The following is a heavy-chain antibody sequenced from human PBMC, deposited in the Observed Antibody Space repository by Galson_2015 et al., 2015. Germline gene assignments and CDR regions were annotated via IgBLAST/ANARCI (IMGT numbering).Heavy chain of an antibody. D-gene: IGHD2-15*01. CDR2: INPSGGNT. V-gene: IGHV1-46*01. CDR1: GNTFPNYY. Sequence: SVKVSCKASGNTFPNYYIHWLRQAPGQGLEWMGAINPSGGNTIYAQKFQGRVTMTRDTSTSVVYMELSSQTSEDAAGYYCATRRPCSGGTCYGLDVWGQGTTVTVSS. CDR3: ATRRPCSGGTCYGLDV. J-gene: IGHJ6*02.